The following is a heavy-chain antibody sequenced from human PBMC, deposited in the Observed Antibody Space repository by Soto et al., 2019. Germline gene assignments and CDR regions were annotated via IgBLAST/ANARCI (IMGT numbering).Heavy chain of an antibody. D-gene: IGHD6-19*01. J-gene: IGHJ4*02. CDR2: ISNDGRKQ. V-gene: IGHV3-30*04. CDR3: AREGGSSGRAGFFDY. Sequence: QVQLVESGGGVVQPGRSLRLSCAASGFTFSNYPIHWVRQAPGKGLEWLVVISNDGRKQFYADSADSVKGRFTISRDNSKNTVYLQMNTLRAEDTAIYYCAREGGSSGRAGFFDYWGQGTLVTVSS. CDR1: GFTFSNYP.